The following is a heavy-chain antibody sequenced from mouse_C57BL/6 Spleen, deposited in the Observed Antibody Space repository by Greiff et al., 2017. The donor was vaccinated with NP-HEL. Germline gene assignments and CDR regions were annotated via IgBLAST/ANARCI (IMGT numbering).Heavy chain of an antibody. CDR3: ARDLITTGVATDY. CDR2: INPSSGYT. J-gene: IGHJ2*01. V-gene: IGHV1-7*01. Sequence: VQLQQSGAELAKPGASVKLSCKASGYTFTSYWMHWVKQRPGQGLEWIGYINPSSGYTKYNQKFKDKATLTADKSSSTAYMQLSSLTYEDSAVYYCARDLITTGVATDYWGQGTTLTISS. D-gene: IGHD1-1*01. CDR1: GYTFTSYW.